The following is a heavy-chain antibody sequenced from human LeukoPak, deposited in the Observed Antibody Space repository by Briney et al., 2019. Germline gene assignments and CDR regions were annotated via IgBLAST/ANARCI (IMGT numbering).Heavy chain of an antibody. CDR3: TKDDDSTSYYFDY. Sequence: GGSLRLSCAASGFTFSSYAMSWVRQAPGKGLVWVSRINSDGSTTSYADSVKGRFTISRDNAKNTLYLQMNSLRAEDTAVYYCTKDDDSTSYYFDYWGQGTLVTVSS. V-gene: IGHV3-74*01. CDR1: GFTFSSYA. CDR2: INSDGSTT. J-gene: IGHJ4*02. D-gene: IGHD2-2*01.